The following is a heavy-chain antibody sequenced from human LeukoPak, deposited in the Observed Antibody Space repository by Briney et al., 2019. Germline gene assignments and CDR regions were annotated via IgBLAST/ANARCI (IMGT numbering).Heavy chain of an antibody. CDR2: ISGSGGST. D-gene: IGHD5-24*01. Sequence: GGTLRLSCAASGFTFSSYGLNWVRQAPGKGLEWVSVISGSGGSTYYADSVKGRFTISRDNSKNTLYLQMNSLRAEDTAVYYCAKDRDGYNSVYFDYWGQGTLVTVSS. CDR1: GFTFSSYG. V-gene: IGHV3-23*01. J-gene: IGHJ4*02. CDR3: AKDRDGYNSVYFDY.